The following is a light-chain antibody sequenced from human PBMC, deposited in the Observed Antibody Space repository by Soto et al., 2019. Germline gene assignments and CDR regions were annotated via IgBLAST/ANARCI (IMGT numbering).Light chain of an antibody. J-gene: IGLJ2*01. CDR3: AAWDDSLNGPHVV. V-gene: IGLV1-44*01. CDR2: SNN. Sequence: QSVLTQPPSASGTPGQRVTISCSGSSSNIGSNTVNWYQQLPGTAPKPLTYSNNQRPSGVPDRFSGSKSGTSASLAISGLQSEDEADYYCAAWDDSLNGPHVVFGGGTKLTVL. CDR1: SSNIGSNT.